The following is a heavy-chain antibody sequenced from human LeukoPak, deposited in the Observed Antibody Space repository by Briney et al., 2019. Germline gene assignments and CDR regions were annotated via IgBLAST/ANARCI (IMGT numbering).Heavy chain of an antibody. Sequence: ASVTVSCKASGYTFSNFGMNWVRQAPGQGLEWMGWISGNNDNPNYGQKFQGRFTLTTDSSTSTAYMELRNLRSDDTAVYYCARDGTSTDDYWGQGTLVTVSS. V-gene: IGHV1-18*01. CDR3: ARDGTSTDDY. D-gene: IGHD2-2*01. J-gene: IGHJ4*02. CDR1: GYTFSNFG. CDR2: ISGNNDNP.